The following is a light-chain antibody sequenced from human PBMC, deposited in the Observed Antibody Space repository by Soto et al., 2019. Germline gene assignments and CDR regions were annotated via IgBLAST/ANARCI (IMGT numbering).Light chain of an antibody. J-gene: IGLJ1*01. CDR1: SSDVGGYEY. Sequence: QSVLTQPASVSGSLGQSITISCTGTSSDVGGYEYVSWYQQHPRKAPKLLIYEVSNRPSGVSFRFSGSKSGNAASLTISGLQAEDEADYYCSSYTSSNALYVFGTGTKLTVL. CDR3: SSYTSSNALYV. V-gene: IGLV2-14*01. CDR2: EVS.